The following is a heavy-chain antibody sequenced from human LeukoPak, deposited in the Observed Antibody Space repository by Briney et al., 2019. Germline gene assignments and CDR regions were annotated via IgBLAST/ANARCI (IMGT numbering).Heavy chain of an antibody. CDR1: GYSISSGYY. Sequence: ETLSLTCTVSGYSISSGYYWGWIRQPPGKGLEGVSATVGSGPDTYHADSVKGRFTVSRDNSRNTLYLQMNSLRVEDTAVYYCARDSSSWYRYYYYYYMDVWGKGTTVTVSS. CDR3: ARDSSSWYRYYYYYYMDV. D-gene: IGHD6-13*01. J-gene: IGHJ6*03. CDR2: TVGSGPDT. V-gene: IGHV3-23*01.